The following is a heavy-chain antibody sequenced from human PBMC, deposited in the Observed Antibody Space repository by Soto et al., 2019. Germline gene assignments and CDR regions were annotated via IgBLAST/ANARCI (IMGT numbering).Heavy chain of an antibody. J-gene: IGHJ6*02. V-gene: IGHV3-30*18. CDR3: AKDRGISPLPDDEYGDTLDYYYYGKDV. CDR1: GFTFSSYG. D-gene: IGHD4-17*01. CDR2: ISYDGSNK. Sequence: QVQLVESGGGVVQPGRSLRLSCAASGFTFSSYGMHWVRQAPGKGLEWVAVISYDGSNKYYADSVKGRFTISRDNSKNTLYLQMNSLSAEDTAVYYCAKDRGISPLPDDEYGDTLDYYYYGKDVWGQGTTVTVSS.